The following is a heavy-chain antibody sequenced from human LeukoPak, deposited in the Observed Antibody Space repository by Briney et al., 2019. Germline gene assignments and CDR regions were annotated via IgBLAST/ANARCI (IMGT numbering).Heavy chain of an antibody. CDR2: IHYSGST. CDR3: ARGGIMVRGVIDY. D-gene: IGHD3-10*01. Sequence: PSETLSLTCTVSGAXITSYYWTWIRQPPGKGREWMGYIHYSGSTNYNPSLKSRVTISVDTSKNQFSLKLSSVTAADTAVYYCARGGIMVRGVIDYWGQGTLVTVSS. CDR1: GAXITSYY. J-gene: IGHJ4*02. V-gene: IGHV4-59*01.